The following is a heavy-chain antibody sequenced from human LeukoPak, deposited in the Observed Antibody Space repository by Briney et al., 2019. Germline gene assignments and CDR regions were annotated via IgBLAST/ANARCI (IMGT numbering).Heavy chain of an antibody. V-gene: IGHV3-30*03. CDR1: GFTFSSYG. CDR3: TTCTGGSCYSDY. J-gene: IGHJ4*02. D-gene: IGHD2-15*01. CDR2: ISYDGSNK. Sequence: GGSLRLSCAASGFTFSSYGMHWVRQAPGKGLEWVAVISYDGSNKYYADSVKGRFTISRDNSKNTLYLQMNSLKTEDTAVYYCTTCTGGSCYSDYWGQGTLVTVSS.